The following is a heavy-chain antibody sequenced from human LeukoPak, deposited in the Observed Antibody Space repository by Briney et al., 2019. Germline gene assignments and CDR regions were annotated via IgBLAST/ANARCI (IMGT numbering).Heavy chain of an antibody. CDR2: ISGNGGST. J-gene: IGHJ4*02. CDR1: GFTFSSYA. D-gene: IGHD2-2*01. Sequence: PGGSLRLSCSASGFTFSSYAMHWVRHAPGKGLEYVSAISGNGGSTYHADSVKGRFTISRDNSKNTLYLQMSSLRAEDTAVYYCVKGGIIVLVPAAVDYWGQGTLVTVSS. V-gene: IGHV3-64D*06. CDR3: VKGGIIVLVPAAVDY.